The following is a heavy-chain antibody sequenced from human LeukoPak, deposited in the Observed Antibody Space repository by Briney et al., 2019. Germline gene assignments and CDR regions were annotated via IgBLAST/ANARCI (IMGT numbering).Heavy chain of an antibody. CDR3: ARDLTYRWKTTVTIPLGC. J-gene: IGHJ4*02. D-gene: IGHD4-11*01. CDR1: GYTFTGYY. CDR2: INPNSGGT. V-gene: IGHV1-2*02. Sequence: ASVKVSCKASGYTFTGYYMHWVRQAPGQGLEWMGWINPNSGGTNYAQKFQGRVTMTRDTSISTAYMELSRLRSDDTAVYYCARDLTYRWKTTVTIPLGCWGQGTLVTVSS.